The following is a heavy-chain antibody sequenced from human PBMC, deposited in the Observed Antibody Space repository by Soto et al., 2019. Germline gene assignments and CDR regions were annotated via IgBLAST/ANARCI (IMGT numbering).Heavy chain of an antibody. Sequence: PSETLSLTCAVYGGSFSGYYWSWIRQPPGKGLEWIGEINHSGSTNYNPSLKSRVTISVDTSKNQFSLKLSSVTAADTAVYYCARGARERWLQLRTYYFDYWGQATLVTVSS. J-gene: IGHJ4*02. CDR1: GGSFSGYY. CDR2: INHSGST. V-gene: IGHV4-34*01. CDR3: ARGARERWLQLRTYYFDY. D-gene: IGHD5-12*01.